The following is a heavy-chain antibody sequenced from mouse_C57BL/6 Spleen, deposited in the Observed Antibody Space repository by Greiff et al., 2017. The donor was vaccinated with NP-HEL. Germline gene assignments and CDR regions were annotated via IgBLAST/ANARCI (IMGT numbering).Heavy chain of an antibody. CDR2: ISYDGSN. V-gene: IGHV3-6*01. CDR1: GYSITSGYY. CDR3: AREGLTRQPLYAMDY. J-gene: IGHJ4*01. Sequence: EVQLQESGPGLVKPSQSLSLTCSVTGYSITSGYYWNWIRQFPGNKLEWMGYISYDGSNNYNPSLKNRISITRDTSKNQFFLKLNSVTTEDTATYYCAREGLTRQPLYAMDYWGQGTSVTVSS. D-gene: IGHD3-2*01.